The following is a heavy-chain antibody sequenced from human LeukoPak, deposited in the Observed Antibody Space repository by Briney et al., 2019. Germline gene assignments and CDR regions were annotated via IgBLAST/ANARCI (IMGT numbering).Heavy chain of an antibody. CDR3: ASGGYSGYDQFDY. V-gene: IGHV1-69*05. CDR2: IIPIFGTA. CDR1: GGTFSSYA. J-gene: IGHJ4*02. Sequence: ASVKVSCKASGGTFSSYAISWVRQAPGQGLEWMGGIIPIFGTANYAQKFQGRVTITTDESTSTAYVELSSLRSEDTAVYYCASGGYSGYDQFDYWGQGTLVTVSS. D-gene: IGHD5-12*01.